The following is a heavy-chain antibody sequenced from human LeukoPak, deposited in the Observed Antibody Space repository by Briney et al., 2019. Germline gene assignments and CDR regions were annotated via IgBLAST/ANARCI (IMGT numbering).Heavy chain of an antibody. CDR3: ARDLVTVTKGFDT. CDR2: ISYIGST. Sequence: PSETLSLTCAVSADSFSSHYWTWIRQAPGKGLEWIGYISYIGSTNYNPSLKSRVTISIDTSKNQFSLKLSSVTAADTAVYYCARDLVTVTKGFDTWGQGTMVSVSS. J-gene: IGHJ3*02. D-gene: IGHD4-17*01. V-gene: IGHV4-59*11. CDR1: ADSFSSHY.